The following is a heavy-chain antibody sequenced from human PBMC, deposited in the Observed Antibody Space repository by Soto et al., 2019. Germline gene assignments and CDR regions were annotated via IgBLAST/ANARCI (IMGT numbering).Heavy chain of an antibody. CDR3: AREDYYGSGSYAY. CDR1: GYTFTNYN. CDR2: MNPNSGNT. Sequence: QVQLVQSGAEVKKPGASVKVSCKASGYTFTNYNINWVRQATGQGLEWMGWMNPNSGNTGYAQKFQGRVTMTRSTSISTAYMELSSMRSEDTAVYYCAREDYYGSGSYAYWGQGTLVTVSS. J-gene: IGHJ4*02. D-gene: IGHD3-10*01. V-gene: IGHV1-8*01.